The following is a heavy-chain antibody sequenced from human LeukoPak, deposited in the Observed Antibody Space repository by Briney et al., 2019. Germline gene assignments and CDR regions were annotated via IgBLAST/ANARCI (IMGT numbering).Heavy chain of an antibody. CDR3: ASNYYDSSAYYYFDY. CDR2: ISGSGGTT. D-gene: IGHD3-22*01. V-gene: IGHV3-23*01. CDR1: GFTFSSYA. J-gene: IGHJ4*02. Sequence: SGGSLRLSCAACGFTFSSYAMSWVRQAPGKGLEWVSTISGSGGTTYYADSVRGRFTISRDNSKNTLYLQMNSLRAEDTAVSYCASNYYDSSAYYYFDYWGQGTLVTVSS.